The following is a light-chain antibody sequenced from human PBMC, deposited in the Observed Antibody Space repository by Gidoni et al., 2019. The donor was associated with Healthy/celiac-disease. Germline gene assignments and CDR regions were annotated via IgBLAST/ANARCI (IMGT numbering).Light chain of an antibody. J-gene: IGLJ2*01. CDR3: SSYAGSNNLV. Sequence: QSALTQPPSAYGSPGQSVTISCTGTSSDVGGYNYVSWYQQHPGKAPKLMIYEVSQRPSGVPDRFSGSKSGHTASLTVSGLQAEDEADYYCSSYAGSNNLVFGGGTKLTVL. CDR2: EVS. CDR1: SSDVGGYNY. V-gene: IGLV2-8*01.